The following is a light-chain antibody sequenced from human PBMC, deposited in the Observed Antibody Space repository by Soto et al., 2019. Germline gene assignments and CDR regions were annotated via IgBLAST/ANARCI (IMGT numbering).Light chain of an antibody. V-gene: IGKV3-20*01. J-gene: IGKJ1*01. CDR2: GAS. Sequence: EIGLTQSPGTLSLSPGERAALSCMASQSVYSSYLAWYQQKPGQAPRLLIYGASSRATGVPDRFSGSGSGTDFTLTFSRLEPEDFAVYYCQQYGSSPRTFGQGTKVDIK. CDR3: QQYGSSPRT. CDR1: QSVYSSY.